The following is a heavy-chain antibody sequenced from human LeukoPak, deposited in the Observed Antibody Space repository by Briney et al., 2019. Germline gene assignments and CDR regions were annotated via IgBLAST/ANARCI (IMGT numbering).Heavy chain of an antibody. Sequence: SETLSLTCTVSGGSISSSSYYWGWIRQPPGKGLEWIGSIYYSGSTYYNPSLKSRVTISVDTSKNQFSLKLSSVTAADTAVYYCASGPYYYDSSGYPLDYWGQGTLVTVSS. V-gene: IGHV4-39*01. CDR1: GGSISSSSYY. CDR2: IYYSGST. J-gene: IGHJ4*02. D-gene: IGHD3-22*01. CDR3: ASGPYYYDSSGYPLDY.